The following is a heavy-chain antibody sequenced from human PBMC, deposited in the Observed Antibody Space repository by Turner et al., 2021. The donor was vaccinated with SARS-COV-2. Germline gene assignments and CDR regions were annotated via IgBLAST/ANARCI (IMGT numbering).Heavy chain of an antibody. V-gene: IGHV3-64D*06. CDR2: ISSNVGST. D-gene: IGHD3-22*01. Sequence: EVQLVESGGGLVQPGGSLRLSCSASGFTFSSYAMHWVRQAPGKGLEYVSAISSNVGSTYYANSVKGRFTIARDNSKNTLYLQMSSLRAEDTAGYYWVKAGGWYYYDSSGTGTDYFDYWGQGTLVTVSS. J-gene: IGHJ4*02. CDR3: VKAGGWYYYDSSGTGTDYFDY. CDR1: GFTFSSYA.